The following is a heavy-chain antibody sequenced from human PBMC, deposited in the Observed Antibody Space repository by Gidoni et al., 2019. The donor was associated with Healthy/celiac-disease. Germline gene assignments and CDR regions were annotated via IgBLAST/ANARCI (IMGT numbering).Heavy chain of an antibody. V-gene: IGHV4-34*01. CDR1: GGSFSGSY. D-gene: IGHD2-21*02. J-gene: IGHJ2*01. CDR2: INHSGST. Sequence: QVQLQQWGAGLLKPSETLSLTCAVYGGSFSGSYWSWIRQPPGKGLEWIGEINHSGSTNYNPSLKSRVTISVDTSKNQFSLKLSSVTAADTAVYYCARAGDIVVVTAIDNWYFDLWGRGTLVTVSS. CDR3: ARAGDIVVVTAIDNWYFDL.